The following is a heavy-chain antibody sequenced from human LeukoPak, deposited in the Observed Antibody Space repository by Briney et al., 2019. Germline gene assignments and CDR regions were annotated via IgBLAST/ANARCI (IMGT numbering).Heavy chain of an antibody. J-gene: IGHJ4*02. V-gene: IGHV3-33*01. Sequence: GRSLRLSCAASGFTFSSYGMHWVRQAPGKGLEWVALIWYDGSNKYYADSVKGRFTISRDNSKNTLYLQMNSLRAEDTAVYYCARVSTAVSLAIDYWGQGTLVTVST. CDR2: IWYDGSNK. CDR1: GFTFSSYG. CDR3: ARVSTAVSLAIDY. D-gene: IGHD6-13*01.